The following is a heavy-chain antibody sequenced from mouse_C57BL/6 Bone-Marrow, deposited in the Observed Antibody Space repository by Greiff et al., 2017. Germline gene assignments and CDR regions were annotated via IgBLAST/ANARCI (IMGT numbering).Heavy chain of an antibody. Sequence: EVQLVESGGGLVQPGESLKLSCESYDYEFPSHDMSWVRQTPEKRLELVAVINSNGGSTYYPDTMESRYIISRDNTKKTLDLQMSSLSSEDTALYDCERRWIRHWYFDVWGTGTTVTVSS. J-gene: IGHJ1*03. CDR3: ERRWIRHWYFDV. V-gene: IGHV5-2*01. CDR1: DYEFPSHD. D-gene: IGHD2-2*01. CDR2: INSNGGST.